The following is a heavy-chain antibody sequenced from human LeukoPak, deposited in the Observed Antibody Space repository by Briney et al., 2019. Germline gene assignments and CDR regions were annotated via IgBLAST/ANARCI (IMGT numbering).Heavy chain of an antibody. CDR1: GFTFSSYW. CDR3: ARAILGAPLYYYGMDV. Sequence: GGSLRLSCAASGFTFSSYWMSWVRQAPGKGLEWVSYISSSGSTIYYADSVKGRFTISRDNAKNSLYLQMNSLRAEDTAVYYCARAILGAPLYYYGMDVWGKGTTVTVSS. CDR2: ISSSGSTI. D-gene: IGHD1-26*01. V-gene: IGHV3-48*04. J-gene: IGHJ6*04.